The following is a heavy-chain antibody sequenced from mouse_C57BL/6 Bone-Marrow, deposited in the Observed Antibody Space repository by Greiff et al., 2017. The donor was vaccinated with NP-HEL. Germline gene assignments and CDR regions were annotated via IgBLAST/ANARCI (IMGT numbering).Heavy chain of an antibody. V-gene: IGHV1-50*01. Sequence: QVQLQQPGAELVKPGASVKLSCKASGYTFTSYWMQWVKQRPGQGLEWIGEIDPSDSYTNYNQKFKGKATLTVYTSSSTAYMQLSSLTSEDSAVYYCARDSSGYLDYWGQGTTLTVSS. J-gene: IGHJ2*01. CDR1: GYTFTSYW. CDR2: IDPSDSYT. CDR3: ARDSSGYLDY. D-gene: IGHD3-2*02.